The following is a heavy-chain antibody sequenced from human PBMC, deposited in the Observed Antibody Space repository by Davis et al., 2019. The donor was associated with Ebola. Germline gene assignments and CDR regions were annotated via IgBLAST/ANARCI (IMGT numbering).Heavy chain of an antibody. CDR2: IIPLFGAS. D-gene: IGHD6-6*01. V-gene: IGHV1-69*13. CDR1: GGTFTNYA. CDR3: ATRDSSSSWYYYYMDV. Sequence: AASVKVSCKASGGTFTNYAISWVRQAPGQGLEWMGGIIPLFGASNYARKFEGRVTISADESTTTAFMELTGLRSEDTALYYCATRDSSSSWYYYYMDVWGKGTTVTVSS. J-gene: IGHJ6*03.